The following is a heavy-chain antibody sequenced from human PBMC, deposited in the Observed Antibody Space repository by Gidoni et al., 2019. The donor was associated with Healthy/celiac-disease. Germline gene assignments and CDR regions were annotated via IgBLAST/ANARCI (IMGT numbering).Heavy chain of an antibody. CDR1: GFTVSSKY. J-gene: IGHJ4*02. CDR2: IYSGGST. CDR3: ARLGHDDNSYFDY. V-gene: IGHV3-53*02. D-gene: IGHD3-9*01. Sequence: EVQLVATGGGLIQPGGSLRLSCAASGFTVSSKYMSWVRQAPGKVLEWVSVIYSGGSTYYADSVKGRFTSARDNSKNTLYLQMNSLRAEDTAVYDCARLGHDDNSYFDYWGQGTLVTVSS.